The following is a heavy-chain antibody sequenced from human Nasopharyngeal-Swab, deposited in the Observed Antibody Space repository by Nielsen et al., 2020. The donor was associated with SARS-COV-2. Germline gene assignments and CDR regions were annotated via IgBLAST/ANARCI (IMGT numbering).Heavy chain of an antibody. CDR3: ARDGTGTTLNFAF. V-gene: IGHV3-7*01. Sequence: GESLKIPCAASGFTFSSNWMSWVRQAPGKGLEWVANIKQDGSEKYYVDSVKGRFTISRDNAKNSLYLQMNSLRAEDTAVYYCARDGTGTTLNFAFCGQGTLVTVSS. D-gene: IGHD1-1*01. CDR1: GFTFSSNW. CDR2: IKQDGSEK. J-gene: IGHJ4*02.